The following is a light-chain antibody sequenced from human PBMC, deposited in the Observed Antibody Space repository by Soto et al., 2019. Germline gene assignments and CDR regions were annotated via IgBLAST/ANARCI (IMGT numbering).Light chain of an antibody. CDR1: SSDVGGYNY. Sequence: QSVLTQPASVSGSPGQSITISRTGTSSDVGGYNYVSWYQHHPGKAPKLMIYEVISRPSGVSNRFSGSKSGNTSSLTISGLQAEDEADYYCSSYTTSRTLVFGTATKLTVL. CDR2: EVI. J-gene: IGLJ1*01. V-gene: IGLV2-14*01. CDR3: SSYTTSRTLV.